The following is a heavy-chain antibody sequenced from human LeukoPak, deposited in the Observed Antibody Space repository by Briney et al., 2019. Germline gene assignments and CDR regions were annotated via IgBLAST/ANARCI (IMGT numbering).Heavy chain of an antibody. J-gene: IGHJ5*02. CDR1: GGSISSGGYY. CDR2: IYYSGST. D-gene: IGHD2-2*02. Sequence: PSQTLSLTCTVSGGSISSGGYYWSWIRQHPGKGLEWIGYIYYSGSTYYNPSLKSRVTISVDTSKNQFSLKLSSVTAADTAVYYCARQAKCSSTSCYNFAFDPWGQGTLVTVSS. CDR3: ARQAKCSSTSCYNFAFDP. V-gene: IGHV4-31*03.